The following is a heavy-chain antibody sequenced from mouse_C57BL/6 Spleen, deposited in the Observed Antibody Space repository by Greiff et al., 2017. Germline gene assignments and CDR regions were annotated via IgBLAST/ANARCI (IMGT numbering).Heavy chain of an antibody. D-gene: IGHD1-1*01. J-gene: IGHJ2*01. CDR1: GYTFTSYW. Sequence: QVQLQQPGAELVKPGASVKLSCKASGYTFTSYWMHWVKQRPGQGLEWIGMIHPNSGSTNYNEKFKSKATLTVDKSSSTAYMQLSSLTSEDSAVYYCAIKLLLRWDFDYWGQGTTLTVSS. V-gene: IGHV1-64*01. CDR3: AIKLLLRWDFDY. CDR2: IHPNSGST.